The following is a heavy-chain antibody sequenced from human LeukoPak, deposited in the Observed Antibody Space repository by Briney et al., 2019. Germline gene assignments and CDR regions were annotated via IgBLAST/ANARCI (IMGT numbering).Heavy chain of an antibody. Sequence: GGSLRLSCAASGFTFSSYGMHWVRQAPGKGLEWVAFIRYDGSNKYYADSVKGRFTISRDNSKNTLYLQMNSLRAEDTAVYYCAKDWSYPIAAAGMLDYWGQGTLVTVSS. CDR2: IRYDGSNK. V-gene: IGHV3-30*02. D-gene: IGHD6-13*01. CDR3: AKDWSYPIAAAGMLDY. CDR1: GFTFSSYG. J-gene: IGHJ4*02.